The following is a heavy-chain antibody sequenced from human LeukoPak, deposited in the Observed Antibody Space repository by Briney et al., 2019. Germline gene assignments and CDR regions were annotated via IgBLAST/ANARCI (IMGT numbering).Heavy chain of an antibody. V-gene: IGHV1-2*02. CDR1: GYTFTTYC. Sequence: ASVKVSCKASGYTFTTYCMQWVRQAPGQRLEWMGWINPNSGGTNYAQKFQGRVTMTRDTSISTAYMELSRLRSDDTAVYYCARVGIVVVPAAPLDYYYYMDVWGKGTTVTVSS. J-gene: IGHJ6*03. CDR2: INPNSGGT. D-gene: IGHD2-2*01. CDR3: ARVGIVVVPAAPLDYYYYMDV.